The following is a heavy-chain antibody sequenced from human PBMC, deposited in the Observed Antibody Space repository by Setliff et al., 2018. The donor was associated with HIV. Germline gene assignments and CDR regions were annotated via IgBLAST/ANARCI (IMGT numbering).Heavy chain of an antibody. CDR2: IYTSGST. D-gene: IGHD6-13*01. CDR3: ARGYSSSWYDS. V-gene: IGHV4-4*08. Sequence: PSETLSLTCTVSGDSISSSYYWTWIRQPPGKGLEWIGYIYTSGSTNYNPSLKNRVTISVDTSKNQFSLRLSSVTAADTAVHYCARGYSSSWYDSWGQGTLVTVSS. CDR1: GDSISSSYY. J-gene: IGHJ5*01.